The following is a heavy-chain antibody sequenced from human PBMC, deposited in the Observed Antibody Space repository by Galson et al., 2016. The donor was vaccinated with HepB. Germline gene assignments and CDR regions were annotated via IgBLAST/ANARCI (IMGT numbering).Heavy chain of an antibody. Sequence: SLRLSCAGSGFTFSTYAMSWVRQAPGEGLEWVSAITGRDGSTFYTGSVKGRFTVSRANSNNALYLQRNSLRAEATAVYYCARGAFVGSWASMFDFWGQGSLVTVSS. D-gene: IGHD6-13*01. CDR1: GFTFSTYA. CDR2: ITGRDGST. J-gene: IGHJ4*02. CDR3: ARGAFVGSWASMFDF. V-gene: IGHV3-23*01.